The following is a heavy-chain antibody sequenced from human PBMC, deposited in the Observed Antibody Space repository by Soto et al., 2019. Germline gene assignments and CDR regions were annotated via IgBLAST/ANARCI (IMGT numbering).Heavy chain of an antibody. D-gene: IGHD3-10*01. CDR2: IYYSGST. CDR3: ARTGFRKWFDP. Sequence: SETLSLTCTVSGGSISSGGYYWSWIRQHPGKGLEWIGYIYYSGSTYYNPSLKSRVTISVDTSKNQFSLKLSSVTAADTAVYYCARTGFRKWFDPWGQGTLVTVSS. J-gene: IGHJ5*02. CDR1: GGSISSGGYY. V-gene: IGHV4-31*03.